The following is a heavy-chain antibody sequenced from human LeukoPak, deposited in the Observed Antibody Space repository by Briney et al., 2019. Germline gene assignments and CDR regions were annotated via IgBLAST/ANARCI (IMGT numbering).Heavy chain of an antibody. D-gene: IGHD3-22*01. Sequence: SETLSLTCTVSGGSISSYYWSWIRQPPGKGLEWIGYIYYSGSTNYNPSLKSRVTISVDTSKNQFSLKLSSVTPEDTAVYYCARDRESRGDRSGYYRLYFDYWGQGTLVTVSS. V-gene: IGHV4-59*12. CDR2: IYYSGST. CDR3: ARDRESRGDRSGYYRLYFDY. J-gene: IGHJ4*02. CDR1: GGSISSYY.